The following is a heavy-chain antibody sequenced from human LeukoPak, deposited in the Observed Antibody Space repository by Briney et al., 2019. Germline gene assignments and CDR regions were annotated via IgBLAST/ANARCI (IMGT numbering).Heavy chain of an antibody. CDR1: GFTFSDYW. CDR2: IKQDGSEK. Sequence: GGSLRLSCAASGFTFSDYWMRWVRQAPGKGLEWVADIKQDGSEKHYVDSVKGRFTISRENAKNSLYLQMSSLRAEDTAVYYCARVDYYDSSGHSIDYWGQGTLVTVSS. CDR3: ARVDYYDSSGHSIDY. J-gene: IGHJ4*02. D-gene: IGHD3-22*01. V-gene: IGHV3-7*01.